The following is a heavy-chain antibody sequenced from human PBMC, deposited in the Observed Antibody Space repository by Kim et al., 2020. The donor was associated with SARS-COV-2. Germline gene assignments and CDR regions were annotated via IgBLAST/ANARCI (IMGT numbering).Heavy chain of an antibody. CDR3: AKVEGSSWYSVFDY. Sequence: GGSLRLSCAASGFTFSSYGMHWVRQAPGKGLEWVAVISYDGSNKYYADSVKGRFTISRDNSKNTLYLQMNSLRAEDTAVYYCAKVEGSSWYSVFDYWGQGTLVTVSS. V-gene: IGHV3-30*18. D-gene: IGHD6-13*01. J-gene: IGHJ4*02. CDR2: ISYDGSNK. CDR1: GFTFSSYG.